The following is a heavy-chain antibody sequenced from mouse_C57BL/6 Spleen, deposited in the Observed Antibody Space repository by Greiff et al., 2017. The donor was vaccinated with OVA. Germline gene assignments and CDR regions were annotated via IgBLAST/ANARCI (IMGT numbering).Heavy chain of an antibody. J-gene: IGHJ3*01. CDR1: GFSLTSYG. CDR3: ARHGDYGWFAY. D-gene: IGHD2-4*01. V-gene: IGHV2-6-1*01. CDR2: IWSDGST. Sequence: VNVVESGPGLVAPSQSLSITCTVSGFSLTSYGVHWVRQPPGKGLEWLVVIWSDGSTTYTSALKSRLSISKDNSKSQVFLKMNSLQTDDTAMDYCARHGDYGWFAYWGQGTLVTVSA.